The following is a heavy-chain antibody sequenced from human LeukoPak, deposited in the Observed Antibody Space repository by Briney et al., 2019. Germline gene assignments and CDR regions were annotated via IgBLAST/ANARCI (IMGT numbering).Heavy chain of an antibody. CDR2: ISYDGSNK. J-gene: IGHJ2*01. CDR3: ARGEFYYDNSGRGFDL. Sequence: GGSLRLSCAASGFTFSSYSMNWVRQAPGKGLEWVAVISYDGSNKYYADSVKGRFTISRDNSKNTLYLQMNSLRAEDTAVYYCARGEFYYDNSGRGFDLWGRGTLVTVSS. V-gene: IGHV3-30*03. D-gene: IGHD3-22*01. CDR1: GFTFSSYS.